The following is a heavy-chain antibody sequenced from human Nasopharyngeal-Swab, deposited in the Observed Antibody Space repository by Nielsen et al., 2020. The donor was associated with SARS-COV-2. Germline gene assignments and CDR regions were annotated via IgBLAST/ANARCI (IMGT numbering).Heavy chain of an antibody. CDR2: ISGSASYT. CDR3: AKDADLGPTSIDS. D-gene: IGHD1-26*01. CDR1: GFTSSSYA. Sequence: GESLKISCAASGFTSSSYAMSWVRQAPGKGLEWVSAISGSASYTYYADSVKGRFTVSRDNSKNTLSLQMTSLRAEDTAVYYCAKDADLGPTSIDSWGQGTLVTVSS. J-gene: IGHJ4*02. V-gene: IGHV3-23*01.